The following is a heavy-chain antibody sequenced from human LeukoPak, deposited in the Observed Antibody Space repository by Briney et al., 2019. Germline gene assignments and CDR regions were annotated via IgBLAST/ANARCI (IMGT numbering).Heavy chain of an antibody. J-gene: IGHJ5*02. CDR2: ISSDGSDR. D-gene: IGHD3-10*01. Sequence: GGSLRLSCAASGFTFRNYGMKWVRQAPGKGLEWVAIISSDGSDRCYVASVKCRFTISRDNSKNTVILQMNSLRTEDTAVYDWSKDRRATAFGRFDPWGQGTRVTVSS. V-gene: IGHV3-30*18. CDR1: GFTFRNYG. CDR3: SKDRRATAFGRFDP.